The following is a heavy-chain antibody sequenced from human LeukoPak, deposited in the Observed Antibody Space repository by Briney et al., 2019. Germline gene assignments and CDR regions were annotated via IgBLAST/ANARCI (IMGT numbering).Heavy chain of an antibody. V-gene: IGHV4-38-2*01. CDR1: RASISSPYY. J-gene: IGHJ5*02. CDR2: MFHTGST. CDR3: ASQISSRTLWFDP. D-gene: IGHD2-2*01. Sequence: SETLSLTCAVSRASISSPYYWAWIRQSPGKGLECIGSMFHTGSTYYNPSLKSRVTISLDTSQNQFSLKMRSVTAADTAVYYCASQISSRTLWFDPWGQGTLVSVSS.